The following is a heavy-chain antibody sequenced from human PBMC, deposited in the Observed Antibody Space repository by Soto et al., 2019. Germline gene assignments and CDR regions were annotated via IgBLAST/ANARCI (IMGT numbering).Heavy chain of an antibody. CDR2: IYYGGST. V-gene: IGHV4-31*03. D-gene: IGHD3-10*01. CDR1: GGSISSGGYY. J-gene: IGHJ5*02. Sequence: PSETLSLTCTVSGGSISSGGYYWSWIRQHPGKGLEWIGYIYYGGSTYYNPSLKSRVTISVDTSKNQFSLKLSSVTAAATAVYYCAREMVRGVIKWFDPWGQGTLVTVSS. CDR3: AREMVRGVIKWFDP.